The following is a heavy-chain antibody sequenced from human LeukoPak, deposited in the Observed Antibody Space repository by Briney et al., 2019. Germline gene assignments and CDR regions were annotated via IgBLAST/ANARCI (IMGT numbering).Heavy chain of an antibody. CDR2: IYYSGST. V-gene: IGHV4-39*02. CDR1: GGSISSSSYY. D-gene: IGHD3-10*01. CDR3: ARDQGVVRGTLGWFDP. J-gene: IGHJ5*02. Sequence: NSSETLSLTCTVSGGSISSSSYYWGWIRQPPGKGLEWIGSIYYSGSTYYNPSLKSRVTISVDTSKNQFSLKLSSVTAADTAVYYCARDQGVVRGTLGWFDPWGQGTLVTVSS.